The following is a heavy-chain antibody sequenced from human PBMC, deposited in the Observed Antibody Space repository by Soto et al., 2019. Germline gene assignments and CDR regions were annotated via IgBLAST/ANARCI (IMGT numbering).Heavy chain of an antibody. Sequence: GASVKVSCKASGYTFTSYGISWVRQAPGQGLEWMGWISAYNGNTNYAQKLQGRVTMTTDTSTSTAYMELRSLRSDDTAVYYCARVGLGELDDYYFDYWGQGTLVTVSS. CDR1: GYTFTSYG. V-gene: IGHV1-18*01. CDR2: ISAYNGNT. D-gene: IGHD1-26*01. CDR3: ARVGLGELDDYYFDY. J-gene: IGHJ4*02.